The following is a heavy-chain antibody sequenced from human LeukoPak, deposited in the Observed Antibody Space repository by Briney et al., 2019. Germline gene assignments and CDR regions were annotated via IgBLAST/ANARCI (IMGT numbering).Heavy chain of an antibody. Sequence: ASVKVSCKASGYTFTTYGISWVRQAPGQGLEWMGWINPNSGGTNYAQKFQGRVTMTRDTSISTAYMELSRLRSDDTAVYYCARGGLLRYFDWLLYSYWGQGTLVTVSS. CDR1: GYTFTTYG. D-gene: IGHD3-9*01. CDR2: INPNSGGT. CDR3: ARGGLLRYFDWLLYSY. V-gene: IGHV1-2*02. J-gene: IGHJ4*02.